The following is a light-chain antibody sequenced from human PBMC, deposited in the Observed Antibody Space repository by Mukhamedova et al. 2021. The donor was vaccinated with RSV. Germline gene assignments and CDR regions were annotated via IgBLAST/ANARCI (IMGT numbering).Light chain of an antibody. Sequence: GKVPRLLMYAVSVLQSGVPYRFSGSRSGSEYTLTISSLQPEDVATYYCQQYNSAPLTFGGGTKAELK. V-gene: IGKV1-27*01. CDR2: AVS. J-gene: IGKJ4*01. CDR3: QQYNSAPLT.